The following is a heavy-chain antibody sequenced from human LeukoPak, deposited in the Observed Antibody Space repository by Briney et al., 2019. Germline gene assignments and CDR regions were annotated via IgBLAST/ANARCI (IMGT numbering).Heavy chain of an antibody. Sequence: GGSLRLSCAASGFTFSNAWMSWVRQAPGKGLEWVGRIKSKTDGGTTDYAAPVKGRFTISRDDSKNTLYLQMNSLKTEDTAVYYCTTPTGRHYYADYWGQGTLVTVSS. CDR2: IKSKTDGGTT. D-gene: IGHD3-10*01. J-gene: IGHJ4*02. V-gene: IGHV3-15*01. CDR3: TTPTGRHYYADY. CDR1: GFTFSNAW.